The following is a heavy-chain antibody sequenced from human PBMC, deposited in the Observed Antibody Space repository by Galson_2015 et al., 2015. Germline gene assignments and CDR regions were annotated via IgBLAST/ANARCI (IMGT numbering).Heavy chain of an antibody. CDR1: GYSFSSYW. D-gene: IGHD2-2*01. J-gene: IGHJ2*01. Sequence: QSGAEVKKPGESLKISCKGSGYSFSSYWIGWVRQMPGKGLEWMGIIYPGDSDTRYSPSFQGQVTISADKSISTAYLQWSSLKASDTAVYYCARPSLGYFTGTTCHDCYFDLWGRGTLVTVPS. CDR2: IYPGDSDT. V-gene: IGHV5-51*01. CDR3: ARPSLGYFTGTTCHDCYFDL.